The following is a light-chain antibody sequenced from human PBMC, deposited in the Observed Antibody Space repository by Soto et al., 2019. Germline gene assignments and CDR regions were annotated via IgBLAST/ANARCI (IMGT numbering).Light chain of an antibody. CDR3: QEYKNAPLT. Sequence: DIQMTQSPSSVSASVGDRVTITCRASQDISNYLAWYQQKPGKVPKLLIYGASSLQSGVPSRFSGSGSGTDFTLTISSLQPEDVATYYCQEYKNAPLTFGGGTKVDI. J-gene: IGKJ4*01. CDR2: GAS. CDR1: QDISNY. V-gene: IGKV1-27*01.